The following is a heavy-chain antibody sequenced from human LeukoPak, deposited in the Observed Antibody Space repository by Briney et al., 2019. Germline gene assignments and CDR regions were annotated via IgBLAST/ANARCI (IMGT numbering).Heavy chain of an antibody. CDR3: AREGARQWLNEVNY. Sequence: SETLSLTCTVSGGSISSYYWSWIRRPAGKGLEWIGRIYTSGSTNYNPSLKSRVTMSVDTSKNQFSLKLNSVTAADTAVYYCAREGARQWLNEVNYWGQGTLVTVSS. CDR1: GGSISSYY. J-gene: IGHJ4*02. D-gene: IGHD6-19*01. V-gene: IGHV4-4*07. CDR2: IYTSGST.